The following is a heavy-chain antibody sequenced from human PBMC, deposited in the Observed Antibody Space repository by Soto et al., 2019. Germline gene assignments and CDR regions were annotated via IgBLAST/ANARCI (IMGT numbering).Heavy chain of an antibody. CDR2: INNDGSST. V-gene: IGHV3-74*01. CDR1: GFTFSSYW. Sequence: EVQLVESGGGLVQTGGSLRLSCAASGFTFSSYWMHWVRQAPGKGLVWVSRINNDGSSTTYADSVKGRFTISRDNAKNTLYLQMNSLRDEDRAVYYCAKGSGAQSGLLDYWGQGTRVTVSS. D-gene: IGHD6-25*01. CDR3: AKGSGAQSGLLDY. J-gene: IGHJ4*02.